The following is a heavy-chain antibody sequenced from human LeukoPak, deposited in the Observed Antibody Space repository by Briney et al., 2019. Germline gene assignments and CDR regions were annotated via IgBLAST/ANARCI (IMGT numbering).Heavy chain of an antibody. Sequence: SETLSLTCSVSGDSISSFSYYWTWIRQPPGKGLEYIGSIYYSGTAYYSPSVRSRFVISANTSKNLFSLRLSSLTAADTAVYYCAYLGAYTRFDYWGHGIPVTVSS. CDR2: IYYSGTA. D-gene: IGHD2-2*02. V-gene: IGHV4-39*01. CDR3: AYLGAYTRFDY. CDR1: GDSISSFSYY. J-gene: IGHJ4*01.